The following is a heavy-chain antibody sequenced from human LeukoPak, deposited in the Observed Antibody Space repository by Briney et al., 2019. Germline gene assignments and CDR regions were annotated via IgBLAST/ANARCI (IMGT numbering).Heavy chain of an antibody. V-gene: IGHV1-46*01. D-gene: IGHD2-2*01. CDR3: ASLPAATGAHAFDI. Sequence: EASVKVSCKASGYTFTSYYMHWVRQAPGQGLEWMGIINPSGGSTNYAQKFQGRVTMTRDTSTSTVYMELSGLRPEDTALYYCASLPAATGAHAFDIWGQGTMVIVSS. CDR2: INPSGGST. CDR1: GYTFTSYY. J-gene: IGHJ3*02.